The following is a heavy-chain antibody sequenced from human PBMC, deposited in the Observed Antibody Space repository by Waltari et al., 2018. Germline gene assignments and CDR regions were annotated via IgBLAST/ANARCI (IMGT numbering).Heavy chain of an antibody. V-gene: IGHV3-23*01. D-gene: IGHD6-19*01. J-gene: IGHJ5*02. CDR2: ISAISGGA. CDR3: ARGPSAGWRWFDP. CDR1: GFAFSNYA. Sequence: EVQLLESGGGLVQPGGSLRLSCAASGFAFSNYAMAWFRQAPGMGLELVSSISAISGGAYYPDSVRGRFTVSRDNSKDTVYLQINGLRAEDTAVYYCARGPSAGWRWFDPWGQGTLVAVSS.